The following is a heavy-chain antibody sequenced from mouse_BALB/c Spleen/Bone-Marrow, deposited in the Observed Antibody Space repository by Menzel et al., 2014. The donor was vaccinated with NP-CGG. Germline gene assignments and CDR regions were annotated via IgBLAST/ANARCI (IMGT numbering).Heavy chain of an antibody. V-gene: IGHV5-6-4*01. CDR1: GFTFSSYT. D-gene: IGHD2-3*01. CDR2: ITSVGVYT. J-gene: IGHJ4*01. CDR3: TRDLYDGYSYYAMDY. Sequence: EVKLVESGGGLVKPGGSLKLSCAASGFTFSSYTMSWVRQTPEKRLEWVATITSVGVYTYYPDSVKGRFTISRDNAKNTLYLQMSSLKSEDTAMYYCTRDLYDGYSYYAMDYWGQGTSVTASS.